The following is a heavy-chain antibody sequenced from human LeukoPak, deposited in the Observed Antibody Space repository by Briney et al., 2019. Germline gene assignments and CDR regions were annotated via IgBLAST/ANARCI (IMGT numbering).Heavy chain of an antibody. CDR3: ARDWANYSSYFDR. CDR1: AYNFIYYH. D-gene: IGHD2-2*01. J-gene: IGHJ5*02. V-gene: IGHV1-2*02. Sequence: ASVTVSFRSSAYNFIYYHVHWVRQAPGQGLEWMGWINAKTGGTGYAQNFQGRVAFTITTSIATANMEVSSLRSDDTAIYYCARDWANYSSYFDRWGQGTLVTVPS. CDR2: INAKTGGT.